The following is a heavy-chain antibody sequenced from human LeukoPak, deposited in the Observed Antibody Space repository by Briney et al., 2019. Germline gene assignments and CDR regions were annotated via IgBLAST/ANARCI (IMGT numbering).Heavy chain of an antibody. CDR2: IIPIFGTA. Sequence: SVKVSCKASGYTFTSYGISWVRQAPGQGLEWMGGIIPIFGTANYAQKFQGRVTITADESTSTAYMELSSLRSEDTAVYYCARDGCSSTSCYTGTHDAFDIWGQGTMVTVSS. J-gene: IGHJ3*02. CDR3: ARDGCSSTSCYTGTHDAFDI. V-gene: IGHV1-69*13. D-gene: IGHD2-2*02. CDR1: GYTFTSYG.